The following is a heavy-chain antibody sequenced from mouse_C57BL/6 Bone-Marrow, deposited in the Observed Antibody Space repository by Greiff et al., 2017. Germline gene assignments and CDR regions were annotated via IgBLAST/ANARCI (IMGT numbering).Heavy chain of an antibody. J-gene: IGHJ3*01. CDR3: AKYGLFAY. V-gene: IGHV5-17*01. D-gene: IGHD1-1*02. Sequence: EVKLVESGGGLVKPGGSLKLSCAASGFTFSDYGMHWVRQAPEKGLEWVAYISSGSSTIYYADTVKGRFTISRDNAKNTLCLQMTSLRSEDTAMYYCAKYGLFAYWGQGTLVTVSA. CDR2: ISSGSSTI. CDR1: GFTFSDYG.